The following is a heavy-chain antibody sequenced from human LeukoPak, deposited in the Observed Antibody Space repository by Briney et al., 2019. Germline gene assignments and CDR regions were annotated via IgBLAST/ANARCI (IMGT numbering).Heavy chain of an antibody. V-gene: IGHV3-30*03. CDR1: GFTFSSYG. D-gene: IGHD5-24*01. CDR2: ISYDGSNK. J-gene: IGHJ4*02. CDR3: APEGDGYILFDY. Sequence: GGSLRLSCAAPGFTFSSYGMHWVRQAPGKGLEWVAVISYDGSNKYYADSAKGRFTISRDNSKNTLYLQMNSLRVEDTAVYYCAPEGDGYILFDYWGQGTLVTVSS.